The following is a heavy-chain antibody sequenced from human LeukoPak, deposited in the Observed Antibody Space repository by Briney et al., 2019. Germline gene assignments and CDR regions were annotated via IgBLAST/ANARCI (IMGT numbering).Heavy chain of an antibody. V-gene: IGHV4-39*07. CDR1: SGSIRSSSYY. CDR3: ARGVGSGYTDY. D-gene: IGHD3-22*01. J-gene: IGHJ4*02. Sequence: SETLSLTCTVSSGSIRSSSYYWGWIRQPPGKGLEWIGNIYYSESTYYNPSLKSRVTISVDTSKNQFSLKLISVTAADTAVYYCARGVGSGYTDYWGQGALVTVSS. CDR2: IYYSEST.